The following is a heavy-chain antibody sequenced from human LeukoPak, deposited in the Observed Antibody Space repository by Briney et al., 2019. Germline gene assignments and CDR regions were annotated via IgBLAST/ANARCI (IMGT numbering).Heavy chain of an antibody. V-gene: IGHV1-8*01. CDR2: MNPNSGLT. Sequence: ASVRVSCKASGYTFTNYNINWVRQATGQGLAWMGWMNPNSGLTGYAQQFQDRLTLTMNTSIDTADMEVATLTSEQPASYYCTTRLWESFHSTLNKWGEGTLVTVPS. J-gene: IGHJ4*02. CDR3: TTRLWESFHSTLNK. CDR1: GYTFTNYN. D-gene: IGHD3-16*01.